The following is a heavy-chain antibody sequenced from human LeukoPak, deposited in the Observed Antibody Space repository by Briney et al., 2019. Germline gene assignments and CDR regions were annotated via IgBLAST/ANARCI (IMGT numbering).Heavy chain of an antibody. V-gene: IGHV4-31*03. Sequence: SQTLSLTCTVSGGSISSGGYYWSWIRQHPGKGLEWIGYIYYSGSTYYNPSLKSRVTISVDASKNQFSLKLSSVTAADTAVYYCARVAYYYGSGSYYFDYWGQGTLVTVSS. J-gene: IGHJ4*02. CDR3: ARVAYYYGSGSYYFDY. CDR1: GGSISSGGYY. D-gene: IGHD3-10*01. CDR2: IYYSGST.